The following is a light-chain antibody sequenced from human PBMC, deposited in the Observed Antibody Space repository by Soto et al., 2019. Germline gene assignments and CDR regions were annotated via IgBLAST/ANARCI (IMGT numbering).Light chain of an antibody. Sequence: QAVVTQEPSLTVSPGGTVTLTCGSSTGATTSGHYPYWIQQKPGQAPKPLIYDTSNQHSWTPARFSGSLLGGKAALSLSGAQPEDEADYYCLLFYDSFRVFGGGTKLTVL. CDR2: DTS. V-gene: IGLV7-46*01. J-gene: IGLJ2*01. CDR3: LLFYDSFRV. CDR1: TGATTSGHY.